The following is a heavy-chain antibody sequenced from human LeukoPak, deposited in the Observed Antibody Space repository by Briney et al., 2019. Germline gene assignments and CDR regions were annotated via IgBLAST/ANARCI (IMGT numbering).Heavy chain of an antibody. V-gene: IGHV1-46*01. CDR1: GYTFTSYY. CDR3: ARGLRFLEWLPYNWFDP. CDR2: INPSGGST. Sequence: GASVKVSCKASGYTFTSYYMHWVRQAPGQGLEWMGIINPSGGSTSYAQKFQGRVTITADKSTSTAYMELSSLRSEDTAVYYCARGLRFLEWLPYNWFDPWGQGTLVTVSS. D-gene: IGHD3-3*01. J-gene: IGHJ5*02.